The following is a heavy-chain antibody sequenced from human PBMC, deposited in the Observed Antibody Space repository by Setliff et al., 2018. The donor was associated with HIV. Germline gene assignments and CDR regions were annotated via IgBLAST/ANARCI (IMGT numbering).Heavy chain of an antibody. V-gene: IGHV3-20*04. D-gene: IGHD3-10*01. CDR3: ARELYGSGDL. CDR1: GFTFYYHT. Sequence: LRLSCTTSGFTFYYHTMTWVRQAPGKGLEWVSGVNWNGDNTAYADSVKGRFTISRDNAYNSLYLHMNYLNVEDTAFYYCARELYGSGDLWGQGTLVTVSS. CDR2: VNWNGDNT. J-gene: IGHJ5*02.